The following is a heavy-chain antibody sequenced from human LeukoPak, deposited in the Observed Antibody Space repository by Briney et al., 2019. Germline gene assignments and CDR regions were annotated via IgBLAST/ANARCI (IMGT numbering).Heavy chain of an antibody. CDR1: GVAISRGGYA. V-gene: IGHV4-30-4*07. J-gene: IGHJ5*02. CDR2: IYHSGTT. CDR3: VRGRYSSGWFKDKNWFDP. D-gene: IGHD6-19*01. Sequence: SETLSLTCAVSGVAISRGGYAWNWIRQPPGKGREWIAYIYHSGTTYYNPCRKSRATISVDTSKNQLSRNLSSVTAADTAVYYCVRGRYSSGWFKDKNWFDPWGQGIPVTVSS.